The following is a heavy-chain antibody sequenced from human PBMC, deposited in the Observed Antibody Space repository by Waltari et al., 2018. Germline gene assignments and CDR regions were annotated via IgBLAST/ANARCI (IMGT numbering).Heavy chain of an antibody. CDR1: GASHPPGSFL. CDR2: VFYRGNT. V-gene: IGHV4-39*01. Sequence: LQLEGWGPRKGETFGSPTPPPPGLGASHPPGSFLFGWIPQSPVKGLEGIGSVFYRGNTYYNPSLNSRVSISIDESKNQFSLKLTSVTDADTATYFCARRWGGRLGTTRERPPFDFWGQGILVTVSS. D-gene: IGHD1-7*01. CDR3: ARRWGGRLGTTRERPPFDF. J-gene: IGHJ4*02.